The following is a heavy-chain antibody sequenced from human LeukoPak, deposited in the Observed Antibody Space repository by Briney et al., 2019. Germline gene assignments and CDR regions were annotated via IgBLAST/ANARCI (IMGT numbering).Heavy chain of an antibody. Sequence: PGGSLRLSCAASGFTFSSYGMHWVRQAPGKGLEWVAFIRYDGSNKYYADSVKGRFTISRDNSKNTLYLQMDSLRAEDTAVYYCAKDAPSESEMATIPYYFDYWGQGTLVTVSS. D-gene: IGHD5-24*01. CDR2: IRYDGSNK. J-gene: IGHJ4*02. CDR1: GFTFSSYG. CDR3: AKDAPSESEMATIPYYFDY. V-gene: IGHV3-30*02.